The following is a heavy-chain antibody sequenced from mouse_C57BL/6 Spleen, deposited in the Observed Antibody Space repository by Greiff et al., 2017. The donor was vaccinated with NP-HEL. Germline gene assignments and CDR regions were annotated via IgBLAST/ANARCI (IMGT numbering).Heavy chain of an antibody. D-gene: IGHD1-1*01. CDR3: ARGGYDGSSLYWYFDV. CDR2: FHPYNDDT. J-gene: IGHJ1*03. V-gene: IGHV1-47*01. Sequence: QVQLKQSGAELVKPGASVKMSCKASGYTFTTYPIEWMKQNHGKSLEWIGNFHPYNDDTKYNEKFKGKATLTVEKSSSTVYLELSRLTSDDSAVYYCARGGYDGSSLYWYFDVWGTGTTVTVSS. CDR1: GYTFTTYP.